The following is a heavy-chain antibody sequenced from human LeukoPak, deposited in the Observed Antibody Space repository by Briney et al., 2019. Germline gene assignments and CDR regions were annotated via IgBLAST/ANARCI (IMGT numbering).Heavy chain of an antibody. Sequence: GGSLRLSCAASGFIFSSYDMNWVRQAPGKGLEWVSMISNGNTEHYADSVKGRFTVSRDNARNSAYLQMNSLRDEDTAMYYCARDYGYCRGNTCYASFDYWGHGTLVTVSS. CDR1: GFIFSSYD. V-gene: IGHV3-48*03. CDR2: MISNGNTE. CDR3: ARDYGYCRGNTCYASFDY. J-gene: IGHJ4*01. D-gene: IGHD2-2*01.